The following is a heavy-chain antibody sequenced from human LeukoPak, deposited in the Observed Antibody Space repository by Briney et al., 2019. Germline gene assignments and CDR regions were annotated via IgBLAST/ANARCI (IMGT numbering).Heavy chain of an antibody. CDR3: ARGGAIIIYGTRSFYWFDY. J-gene: IGHJ5*01. V-gene: IGHV1-46*01. Sequence: ASVKLSCGASGYNLSYNAMHWVRQAPGQRLEWMGIMNPGVGSTSYAQNFEGRVKMTSYTSTSTVYLELNGLTSEDTTVYYCARGGAIIIYGTRSFYWFDYWGQGSRVTVSS. D-gene: IGHD1-1*01. CDR1: GYNLSYNA. CDR2: MNPGVGST.